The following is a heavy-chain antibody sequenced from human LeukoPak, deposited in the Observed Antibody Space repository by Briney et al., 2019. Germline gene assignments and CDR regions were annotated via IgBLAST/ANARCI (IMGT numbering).Heavy chain of an antibody. CDR1: GFTFSNYW. J-gene: IGHJ6*02. Sequence: GGSLRLSCAASGFTFSNYWMSWVRQAPGKGLEWVANIEQDGSEKYYVDSVKGRFTISRDNAKNSLYLQMSSLRAEDTAVYYCASMTTQPKTYGMDVWGQGTTVTVSS. D-gene: IGHD4-11*01. V-gene: IGHV3-7*03. CDR2: IEQDGSEK. CDR3: ASMTTQPKTYGMDV.